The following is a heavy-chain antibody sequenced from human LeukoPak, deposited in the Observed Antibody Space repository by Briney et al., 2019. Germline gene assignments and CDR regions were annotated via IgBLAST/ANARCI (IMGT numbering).Heavy chain of an antibody. CDR2: IYYIGST. CDR1: GGSISSSSYY. D-gene: IGHD3-22*01. J-gene: IGHJ6*03. V-gene: IGHV4-39*07. CDR3: ARDVRGSSGRYYYYYMDV. Sequence: SETLSLTCTVSGGSISSSSYYWGWIRQPPGKGLEWIGSIYYIGSTYYNPSLKSRVTISVDTSKNQFSLKLSSVTAADTAVYYCARDVRGSSGRYYYYYMDVWGKGTTVTVSS.